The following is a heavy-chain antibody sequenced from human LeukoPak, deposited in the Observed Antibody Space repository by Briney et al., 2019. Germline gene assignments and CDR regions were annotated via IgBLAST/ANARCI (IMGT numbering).Heavy chain of an antibody. CDR2: ISSSSSYI. CDR3: ASNYYGSGSYPFFDY. D-gene: IGHD3-10*01. CDR1: GFTFSSYS. J-gene: IGHJ4*02. Sequence: GGSLRLSCAASGFTFSSYSMNWVRQAPGKGLEWVSSISSSSSYIYYADSVKGRFTISRDNAKNSLYLQMNSLRAEDTAVYYCASNYYGSGSYPFFDYWGQGTLVTVSS. V-gene: IGHV3-21*01.